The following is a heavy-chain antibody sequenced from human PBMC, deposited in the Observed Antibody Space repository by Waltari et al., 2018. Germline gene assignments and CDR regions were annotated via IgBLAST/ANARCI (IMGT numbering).Heavy chain of an antibody. CDR1: GGSISSYY. V-gene: IGHV4-59*01. CDR3: ARVFSSTVTDYYYMDV. Sequence: QVQLQESGPGLVKSSETLSLTCTVSGGSISSYYWSWIRQPPGKGLEWIGYIYYSGSTNYNPSLKSRVTISVDTSKNQFSLKLSSVTAADTAVYYCARVFSSTVTDYYYMDVWGKGTTVTVSS. J-gene: IGHJ6*03. D-gene: IGHD4-4*01. CDR2: IYYSGST.